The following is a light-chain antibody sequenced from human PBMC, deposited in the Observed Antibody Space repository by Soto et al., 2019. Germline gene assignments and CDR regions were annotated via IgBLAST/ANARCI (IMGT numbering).Light chain of an antibody. CDR3: QQYSSSPWT. J-gene: IGKJ1*01. CDR1: QSSTSIY. Sequence: EIVLTQSPVTLSLSPGERATLSCRASQSSTSIYLAWYQQKPGQAPRLLIYGASSRATGIPDRFSGDGSGTDFTLTINRLEPEDFAVYYCQQYSSSPWTFGQGTKVDIK. V-gene: IGKV3-20*01. CDR2: GAS.